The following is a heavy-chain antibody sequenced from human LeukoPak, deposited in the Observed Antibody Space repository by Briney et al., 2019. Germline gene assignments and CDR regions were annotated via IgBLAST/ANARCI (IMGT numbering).Heavy chain of an antibody. J-gene: IGHJ6*02. V-gene: IGHV3-33*01. D-gene: IGHD6-13*01. CDR2: IWYDGSNK. Sequence: GGSLRLPCAASGFTFSSYGMHWVRQAPGKGLEWVAVIWYDGSNKYYADSVKGRFTISRDNAKNSLYLQMNSLRAEDTAVYYCARDRGYSSSWYHYYYYGMDVWGQGTTVTVSS. CDR3: ARDRGYSSSWYHYYYYGMDV. CDR1: GFTFSSYG.